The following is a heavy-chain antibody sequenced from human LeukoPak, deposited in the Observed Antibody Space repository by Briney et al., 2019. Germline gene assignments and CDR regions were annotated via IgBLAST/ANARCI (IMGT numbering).Heavy chain of an antibody. V-gene: IGHV3-23*01. CDR3: AKDRMGAARDYFDY. J-gene: IGHJ4*02. Sequence: AGGSLRLSCAASGFTFRRYAMSGVGQAPGKGLEWVSPISGIGGSTYYADSVKGRFTISRDNSKNTLYLQMNTLRAEDTAVYYCAKDRMGAARDYFDYWGQGTLVTVSS. D-gene: IGHD1-26*01. CDR2: ISGIGGST. CDR1: GFTFRRYA.